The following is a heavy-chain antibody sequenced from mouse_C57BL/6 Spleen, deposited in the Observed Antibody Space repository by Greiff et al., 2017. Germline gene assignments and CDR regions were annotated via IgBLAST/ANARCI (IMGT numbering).Heavy chain of an antibody. J-gene: IGHJ4*01. D-gene: IGHD2-5*01. CDR1: GFTFSSYA. Sequence: DVMLVESGGGLVKPGGSLKLSCAASGFTFSSYAMSWVRQTPEKRLEWVATISDGGSYTYYPDNVKGRFTISRDNAKNNLYLQMSHLKSEDTAMYYCARYHSNYAMDYWGQGTSVTVSS. CDR2: ISDGGSYT. CDR3: ARYHSNYAMDY. V-gene: IGHV5-4*03.